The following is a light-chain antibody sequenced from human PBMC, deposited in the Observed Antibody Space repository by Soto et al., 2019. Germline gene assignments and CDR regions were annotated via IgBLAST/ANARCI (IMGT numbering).Light chain of an antibody. CDR2: AAS. CDR3: QQSYRTPRT. V-gene: IGKV1-39*01. CDR1: QSISSY. J-gene: IGKJ1*01. Sequence: DIQMTQSPSSLSASVGDRVTFICRASQSISSYLNWYQQKPGKAPKLLIYAASSLQSGVPSRFSGSGSGTDFTLTISSLQPEDFATYYCQQSYRTPRTFDQGTKVE.